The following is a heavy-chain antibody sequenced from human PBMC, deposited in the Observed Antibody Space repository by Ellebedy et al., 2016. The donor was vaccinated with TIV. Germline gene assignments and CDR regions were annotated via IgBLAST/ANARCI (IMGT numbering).Heavy chain of an antibody. J-gene: IGHJ5*02. CDR2: ISSSSSYI. CDR1: GFTFSSYS. CDR3: LKDRALRGVPNAANWFDP. Sequence: LSLTCAASGFTFSSYSMNWVRQAPGKGLEWVSSISSSSSYIYYADSVKGRFTISRDNAKNSLYLQMNSLRTEDTAIYFCLKDRALRGVPNAANWFDPWGQGTRVTVSS. V-gene: IGHV3-21*01. D-gene: IGHD3-10*01.